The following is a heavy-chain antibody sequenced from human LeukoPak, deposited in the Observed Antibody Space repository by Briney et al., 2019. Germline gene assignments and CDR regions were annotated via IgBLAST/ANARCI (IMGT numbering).Heavy chain of an antibody. J-gene: IGHJ2*01. Sequence: GGSLRLSCAASGFTFSNYGIHWVRQAPGRGLEWVAVISYDESQEYYVESVKGRFIISRDNSRKTLDLQMDSLRADDTAVYYCTRGEEGWYFDFWGRGTMVTVSS. V-gene: IGHV3-33*01. CDR1: GFTFSNYG. CDR2: ISYDESQE. CDR3: TRGEEGWYFDF.